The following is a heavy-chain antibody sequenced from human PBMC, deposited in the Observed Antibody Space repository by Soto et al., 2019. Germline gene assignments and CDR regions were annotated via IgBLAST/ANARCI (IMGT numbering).Heavy chain of an antibody. V-gene: IGHV4-39*01. CDR2: IYYSGST. D-gene: IGHD2-2*01. CDR1: SGSISSSSYY. Sequence: SETLSLTCTVSSGSISSSSYYWGWIRQPPGKGLEWIGSIYYSGSTYYNPSLKSRVTISVDTSKNQFSLKLISVTAADTAVYYCARHRTDIVVVPAAIQWFDPWGQGTLVTVSS. CDR3: ARHRTDIVVVPAAIQWFDP. J-gene: IGHJ5*02.